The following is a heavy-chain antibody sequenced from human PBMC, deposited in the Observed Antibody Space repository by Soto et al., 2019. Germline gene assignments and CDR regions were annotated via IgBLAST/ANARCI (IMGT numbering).Heavy chain of an antibody. CDR3: ARGMYYYDSSGPRAFDI. CDR1: GFTFDDYA. J-gene: IGHJ3*02. D-gene: IGHD3-22*01. Sequence: GGSLRLSCAASGFTFDDYAMHWVRQAPGKGLEWVSGISWNSGSIGYADSVKGRFTISRDNAKNSLYLQMNSLRAEDTALYYCARGMYYYDSSGPRAFDIWGQGTTVTVSS. V-gene: IGHV3-9*01. CDR2: ISWNSGSI.